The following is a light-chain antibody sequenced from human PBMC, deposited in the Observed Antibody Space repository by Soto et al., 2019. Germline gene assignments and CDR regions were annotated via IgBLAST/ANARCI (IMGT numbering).Light chain of an antibody. V-gene: IGKV1-9*01. CDR1: QGISSY. J-gene: IGKJ4*01. Sequence: DIQLTQSPSFLSASVGDRVTITCRASQGISSYLAWYQQKPGKAPKPLIYAASTLQSGVPSRFSGSGSGTEFPLPISSLQPEDFATYYCQQLNSYPLTFGGGTKVEIK. CDR2: AAS. CDR3: QQLNSYPLT.